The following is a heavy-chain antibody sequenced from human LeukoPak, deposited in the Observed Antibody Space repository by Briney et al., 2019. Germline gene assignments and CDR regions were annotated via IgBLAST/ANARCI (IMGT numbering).Heavy chain of an antibody. Sequence: PGGSLRLSCAASGFTFSSYGMHWVRQAPGKGLEWVAVIWYDGSNKYYADSVKGRFTISRDNSKNTLYLQMNSLRGEDTAVYYCARDHSSGWYSDYFDYWGQGTLVTVSS. D-gene: IGHD6-19*01. CDR1: GFTFSSYG. V-gene: IGHV3-33*01. J-gene: IGHJ4*02. CDR2: IWYDGSNK. CDR3: ARDHSSGWYSDYFDY.